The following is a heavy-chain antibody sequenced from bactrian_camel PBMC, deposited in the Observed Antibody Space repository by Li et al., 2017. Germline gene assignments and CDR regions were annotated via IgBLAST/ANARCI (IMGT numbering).Heavy chain of an antibody. Sequence: HVQLVESGGGSVQAGGSLRLACTASTYTASGDYMGWFRQAPGSEREGVAVIDADGRTSYADSVTGRFTISQDNAKKTTYPQMDHLKTEDTAIYYCASNRWRGTLLNPNGYVQWGQGTQVTVS. CDR2: IDADGRT. CDR1: TYTASGDY. V-gene: IGHV3S53*01. D-gene: IGHD1*01. CDR3: ASNRWRGTLLNPNGYVQ. J-gene: IGHJ4*01.